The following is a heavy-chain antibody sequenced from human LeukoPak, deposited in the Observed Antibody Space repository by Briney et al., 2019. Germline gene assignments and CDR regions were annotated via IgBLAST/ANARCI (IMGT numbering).Heavy chain of an antibody. CDR2: IKQDGSEK. D-gene: IGHD3-3*01. V-gene: IGHV3-7*01. CDR1: GFTFSSHW. J-gene: IGHJ4*02. Sequence: GSLRLSCAASGFTFSSHWMTWVRQAPGKGLERVANIKQDGSEKYYVDSVKGRFTISRDNAKRSLYLQMNSLRAEDTAMYYCARDEYLWSGYYPNQAFDYWGQGTLVTVSS. CDR3: ARDEYLWSGYYPNQAFDY.